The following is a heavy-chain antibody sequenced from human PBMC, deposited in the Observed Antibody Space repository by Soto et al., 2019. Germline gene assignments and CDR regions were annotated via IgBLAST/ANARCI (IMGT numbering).Heavy chain of an antibody. D-gene: IGHD4-4*01. CDR1: GFTFSSYW. Sequence: EVQLVESGGGLVQPGGSLRLSCAASGFTFSSYWMSWVRQAPGKGLEWVANIKQDGSEKYYVDSVKGRFTISRDNAKNSLYLQMNSLRAEDTAVYYCAREGLTVTTRFRFDPWGQGTLVTVSS. CDR3: AREGLTVTTRFRFDP. CDR2: IKQDGSEK. J-gene: IGHJ5*02. V-gene: IGHV3-7*01.